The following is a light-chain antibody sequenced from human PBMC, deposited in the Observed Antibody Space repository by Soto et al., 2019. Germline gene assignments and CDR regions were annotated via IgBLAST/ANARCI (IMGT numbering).Light chain of an antibody. CDR2: EVS. CDR3: CLYVGGRTYV. Sequence: QSVLTQPASVSGSPGQSITVSCAGTSSDVGGFNYVSWYQHHPGKAPKLIIYEVSNRPSGISDRFSGSKSGNTASLTISGLQAEDEADYYCCLYVGGRTYVFXTGTKVTVL. J-gene: IGLJ1*01. CDR1: SSDVGGFNY. V-gene: IGLV2-14*01.